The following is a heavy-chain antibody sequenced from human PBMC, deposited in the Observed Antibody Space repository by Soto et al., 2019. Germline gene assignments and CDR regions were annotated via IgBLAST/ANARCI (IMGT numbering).Heavy chain of an antibody. CDR1: GYTFTGYY. Sequence: QVQLVQSGAEVKKPGASVKVSCKASGYTFTGYYMHWVRQAPGQGLEWMGWINPNSGGTNYAQKFKGWVTMTRDKSISTASMELSRLRSDDTAVYYCARSPFKGTTVTTPYYCYGMDVWGQGTTVTVSS. V-gene: IGHV1-2*04. CDR3: ARSPFKGTTVTTPYYCYGMDV. J-gene: IGHJ6*02. CDR2: INPNSGGT. D-gene: IGHD4-17*01.